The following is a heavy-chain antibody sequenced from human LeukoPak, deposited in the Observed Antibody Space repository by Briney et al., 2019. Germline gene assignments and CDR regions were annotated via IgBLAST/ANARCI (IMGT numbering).Heavy chain of an antibody. V-gene: IGHV1-18*01. CDR2: ISAYNGNT. Sequence: GASVKVSCKASGYTFTNYGISWVRQAPGQGLEGMGWISAYNGNTDYAQNLQGRVTMTTDTLTSTAYMGLRRLRSDDTAVYYCARDQSLVAYSSTWFDYWGQGTPVTVSS. CDR1: GYTFTNYG. D-gene: IGHD6-13*01. J-gene: IGHJ4*02. CDR3: ARDQSLVAYSSTWFDY.